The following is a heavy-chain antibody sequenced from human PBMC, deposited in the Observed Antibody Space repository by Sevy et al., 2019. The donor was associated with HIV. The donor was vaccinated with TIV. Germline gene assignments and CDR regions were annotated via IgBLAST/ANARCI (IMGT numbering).Heavy chain of an antibody. D-gene: IGHD3-16*01. V-gene: IGHV3-23*01. J-gene: IGHJ4*02. CDR1: GFTFSSYA. CDR3: AKDLFSYNMGDGYFDY. Sequence: GGSLRLSCAASGFTFSSYAMSWVRQAPGKGLEWVSAISGSGGSTYYADSVKGRFTISRDNSKNTLYLQMNSLRAEDTAVYYCAKDLFSYNMGDGYFDYWGQGTLVTVSS. CDR2: ISGSGGST.